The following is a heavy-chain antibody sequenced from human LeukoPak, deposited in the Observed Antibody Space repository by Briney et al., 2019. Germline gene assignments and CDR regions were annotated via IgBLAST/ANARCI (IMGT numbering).Heavy chain of an antibody. CDR2: IYYSGST. CDR3: ARLLGTHINYFDP. CDR1: GGSISNSSYY. Sequence: SETLSLTCTVSGGSISNSSYYWGWIRQPPGKGLEWIGSIYYSGSTYYNPSLKSRVTISVDTSKNQFSLKLSSVTAADTAVYYCARLLGTHINYFDPWGQGTLVTVSS. D-gene: IGHD2-21*01. J-gene: IGHJ5*02. V-gene: IGHV4-39*01.